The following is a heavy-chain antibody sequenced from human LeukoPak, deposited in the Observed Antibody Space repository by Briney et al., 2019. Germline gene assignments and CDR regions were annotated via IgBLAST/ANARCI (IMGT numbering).Heavy chain of an antibody. J-gene: IGHJ2*01. V-gene: IGHV4-30-4*01. D-gene: IGHD3-16*01. Sequence: SETLSLTCTVSGGSISSGDYYWSWIRQPPGKGLEWIGYIYYSGSTYYNPSLKSRVTISVDTSKNQFSLKLSSVTAADTAVYYCARDGGFTNWYFDLWGRGTLVTVSP. CDR3: ARDGGFTNWYFDL. CDR2: IYYSGST. CDR1: GGSISSGDYY.